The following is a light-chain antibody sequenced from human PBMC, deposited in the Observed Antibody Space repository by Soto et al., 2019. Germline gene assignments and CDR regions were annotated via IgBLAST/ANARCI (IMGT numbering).Light chain of an antibody. V-gene: IGLV2-23*02. CDR2: EVS. CDR1: SSDVGSYNL. CDR3: CSYAVSSSSYV. J-gene: IGLJ1*01. Sequence: QSVLTQPASVSGSPGQSITISCTGTSSDVGSYNLVSWYQQHPGKAPKLMIYEVSKRPSGVSNRFSGSKSGNTASLTISGIQAVDEPDYYCCSYAVSSSSYVFGTGTKV.